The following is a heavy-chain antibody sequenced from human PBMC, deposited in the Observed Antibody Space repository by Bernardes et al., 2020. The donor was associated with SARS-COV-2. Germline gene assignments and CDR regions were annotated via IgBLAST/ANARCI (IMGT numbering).Heavy chain of an antibody. Sequence: GGSLRLSCAASGFTFSSYWMYWVRQAPGKGLVWVSRISGDGRSTTYADSVKGRFTISRDNAKNTLYLQMNSLGAEDTAVYYCVRGPTDGHGRFEYWGQGTLGTVSS. CDR3: VRGPTDGHGRFEY. V-gene: IGHV3-74*01. CDR2: ISGDGRST. J-gene: IGHJ4*02. CDR1: GFTFSSYW.